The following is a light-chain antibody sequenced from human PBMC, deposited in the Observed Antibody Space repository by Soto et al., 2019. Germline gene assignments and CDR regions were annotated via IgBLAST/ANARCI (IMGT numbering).Light chain of an antibody. J-gene: IGKJ1*01. CDR2: AAS. Sequence: DIQMTQSPSSLSASVGHRVTITCRASQSISSYLNWYQQKPGKATKLLIYAASSLQSGVPSRFSGSGSGTDFTLTISSLQPEDFATYYCHQSSSTPRECTVGPGTKVDIK. CDR1: QSISSY. CDR3: HQSSSTPRECT. V-gene: IGKV1-39*01.